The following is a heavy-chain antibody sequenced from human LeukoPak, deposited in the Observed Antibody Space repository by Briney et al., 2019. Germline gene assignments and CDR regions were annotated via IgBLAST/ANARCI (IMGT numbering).Heavy chain of an antibody. D-gene: IGHD6-19*01. CDR2: NSGGGEST. Sequence: PGGSLRLSCVASEFTFSSHAMNWVRQAPGKGLEWVSSNSGGGESTYYADSVKGRFTVSRDNSKNTLYLQINSLRGEDTAVYYCAKGKYSSGGVPDYWGQGTLVTVSS. CDR3: AKGKYSSGGVPDY. J-gene: IGHJ4*02. CDR1: EFTFSSHA. V-gene: IGHV3-23*01.